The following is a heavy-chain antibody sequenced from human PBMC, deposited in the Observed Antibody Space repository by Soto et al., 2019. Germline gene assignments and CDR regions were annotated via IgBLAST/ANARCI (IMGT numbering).Heavy chain of an antibody. CDR3: ARDQGRSITCQLDY. Sequence: GGSLTLSCAVSGLTFSTYAMHWVRQAPGKGLEWVAVISYDGSNTYYADSVKGRFTISRDNMLYLQMNSLTAEDTAVYYCARDQGRSITCQLDYWGQGTLVTVSS. J-gene: IGHJ4*02. V-gene: IGHV3-30-3*01. CDR1: GLTFSTYA. CDR2: ISYDGSNT. D-gene: IGHD2-2*01.